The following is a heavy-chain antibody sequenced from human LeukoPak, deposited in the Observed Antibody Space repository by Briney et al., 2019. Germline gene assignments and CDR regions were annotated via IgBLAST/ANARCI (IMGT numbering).Heavy chain of an antibody. CDR1: GYTFTDDY. V-gene: IGHV1-2*02. J-gene: IGHJ4*02. CDR3: ARSPHILTGENFDF. CDR2: INVNSGGT. Sequence: ASVKVSCKTSGYTFTDDYIHWVRQAPGQGLEWMGWINVNSGGTNYAQKFYARVTMTRDTSISTAYMELSRLRSDDTAVFYCARSPHILTGENFDFWGQGTLVTVSS. D-gene: IGHD3-9*01.